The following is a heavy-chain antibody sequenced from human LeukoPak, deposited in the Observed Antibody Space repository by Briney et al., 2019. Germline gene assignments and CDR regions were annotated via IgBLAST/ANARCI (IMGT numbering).Heavy chain of an antibody. V-gene: IGHV3-48*01. J-gene: IGHJ3*02. CDR1: GFTFSSYS. CDR3: ARDGPPTIFVGGHNAFDI. CDR2: ISSSSSTI. Sequence: GGSLRLSCAASGFTFSSYSMNWVRQAPGKGLEWGSYISSSSSTIYYADSVKGRFTISRDNAKNSLYLQMNSLRVEDTAVYYCARDGPPTIFVGGHNAFDIWGQGTMVTVSS. D-gene: IGHD3-3*01.